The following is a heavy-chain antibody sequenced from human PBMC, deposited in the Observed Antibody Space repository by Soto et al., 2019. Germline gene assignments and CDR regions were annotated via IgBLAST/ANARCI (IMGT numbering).Heavy chain of an antibody. V-gene: IGHV1-2*04. Sequence: ASVKVSCKASGYTLTGYYMHWVRQAPGQGLEWMGWINPNSGGTNYAQKFQGWVTMTRDTSISTAYMELSRLRSDDTAVYYCARAQLYDFWSGYFHYYGMDVWGQGTTVTV. J-gene: IGHJ6*02. CDR2: INPNSGGT. D-gene: IGHD3-3*01. CDR1: GYTLTGYY. CDR3: ARAQLYDFWSGYFHYYGMDV.